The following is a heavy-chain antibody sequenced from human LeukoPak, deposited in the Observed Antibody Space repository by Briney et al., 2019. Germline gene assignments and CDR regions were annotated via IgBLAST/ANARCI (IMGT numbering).Heavy chain of an antibody. V-gene: IGHV3-66*01. Sequence: GGSLRLSCAASGFTVSSNYMSWVRQAPGKGLEWVSVIYSGGSTYYAESVKGRFTISRDNSKNTLYLQMNSLRAEDTAVYYCARGRGVSYFDYWGQGTLVTVSS. CDR3: ARGRGVSYFDY. CDR2: IYSGGST. J-gene: IGHJ4*02. CDR1: GFTVSSNY. D-gene: IGHD2-21*01.